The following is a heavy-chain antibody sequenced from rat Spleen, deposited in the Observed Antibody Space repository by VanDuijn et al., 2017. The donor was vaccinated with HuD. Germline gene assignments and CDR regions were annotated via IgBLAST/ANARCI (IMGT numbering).Heavy chain of an antibody. Sequence: QVHLKESGPGLVQSSQTLSLTCTVFGFSLTTNGVSWVRQPPGEGLEWVAAISSGGSTYYNSALKSRLSISRDTSKSQVFLKMNSLQTEDTATYYCARANRETYAHFDYWGQGVMVTVSS. CDR3: ARANRETYAHFDY. D-gene: IGHD3-4*01. J-gene: IGHJ2*01. CDR2: ISSGGST. CDR1: GFSLTTNG. V-gene: IGHV2S12*01.